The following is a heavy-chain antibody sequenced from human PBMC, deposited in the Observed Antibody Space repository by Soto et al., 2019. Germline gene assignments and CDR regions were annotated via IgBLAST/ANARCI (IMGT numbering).Heavy chain of an antibody. CDR1: GFTFISHN. Sequence: DVQLVESGGGLVQPGGSLRLSCAASGFTFISHNIIWVRQAPGKGLEWVANIKQDGRDKYYVDFVKGRFTISRDNAKNSVYLQMNSLRVEDTAVYYCARESRIERDDAFDIWGQGTMVTVSS. CDR2: IKQDGRDK. CDR3: ARESRIERDDAFDI. V-gene: IGHV3-7*01. D-gene: IGHD5-18*01. J-gene: IGHJ3*02.